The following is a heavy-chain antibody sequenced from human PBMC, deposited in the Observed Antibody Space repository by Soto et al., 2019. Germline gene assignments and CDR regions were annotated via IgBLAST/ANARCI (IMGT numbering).Heavy chain of an antibody. D-gene: IGHD3-22*01. Sequence: PSETLSLTCTVSGGSISSYYWSWIRQPPGKGLEWIGYIYYSGSTNYNPSLKSRVTISVDTSKNQFSLKLSSVTAADTAVYYCARRGDYYDSSGYSVLDVWGQGTTVTVSS. CDR1: GGSISSYY. V-gene: IGHV4-59*08. CDR3: ARRGDYYDSSGYSVLDV. CDR2: IYYSGST. J-gene: IGHJ6*02.